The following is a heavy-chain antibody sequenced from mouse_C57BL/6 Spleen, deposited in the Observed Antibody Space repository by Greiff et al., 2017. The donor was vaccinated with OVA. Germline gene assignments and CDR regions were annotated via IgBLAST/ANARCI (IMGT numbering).Heavy chain of an antibody. Sequence: QVQLQQPGAELVRPGSSVKLSCKASGYTFTSYWMHWVKQRPIQGLEWIGNIDPSDSETHYNQKFKDKATLTVDKSSSTAYMQLSSLTSEDSAVYYCARHYCGSSYNFDYWGQGTTLTVSS. D-gene: IGHD1-1*01. CDR1: GYTFTSYW. V-gene: IGHV1-52*01. J-gene: IGHJ2*01. CDR2: IDPSDSET. CDR3: ARHYCGSSYNFDY.